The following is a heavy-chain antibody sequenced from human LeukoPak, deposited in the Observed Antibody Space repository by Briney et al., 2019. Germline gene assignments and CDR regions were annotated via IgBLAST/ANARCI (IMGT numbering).Heavy chain of an antibody. CDR1: GFTFTSSS. V-gene: IGHV1-58*01. CDR3: AADLVRVRGIPLGFDI. J-gene: IGHJ3*02. Sequence: SVKVSCKPSGFTFTSSSLQWVRQARGQRLEWMGWVVVGSGNTNYAQKFQEGVTITRDMSTSTAYMELSSLRSEDTAVYYCAADLVRVRGIPLGFDIWGQGTMVTVSS. D-gene: IGHD3-10*01. CDR2: VVVGSGNT.